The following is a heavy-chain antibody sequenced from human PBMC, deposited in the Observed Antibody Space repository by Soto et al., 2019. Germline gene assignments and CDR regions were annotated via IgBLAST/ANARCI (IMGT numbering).Heavy chain of an antibody. CDR3: ARLGGVTGTTGGMDV. CDR1: GGSISSSSYY. V-gene: IGHV4-39*01. J-gene: IGHJ6*02. CDR2: IYYSGST. Sequence: SETLSLTCTVSGGSISSSSYYWGWIRQPPGKGLEWIGSIYYSGSTYYNPSLKSRVTISVDTSNNQFSLKLSSVTAADTAVYYCARLGGVTGTTGGMDVWGQGTTVT. D-gene: IGHD1-7*01.